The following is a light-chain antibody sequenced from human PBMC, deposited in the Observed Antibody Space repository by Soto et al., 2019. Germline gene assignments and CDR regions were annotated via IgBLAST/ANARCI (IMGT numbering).Light chain of an antibody. V-gene: IGLV2-11*01. CDR1: SSDVGRYDY. CDR2: DVT. CDR3: CSFAGSYSYV. Sequence: ALPQSRSVSPSPGQSVTISCTGTSSDVGRYDYVSWYQQHPGKAPKLIVYDVTERPSGVPDRSSGSKSGNTASLTISGLQAEDEADYSCCSFAGSYSYVLGTGTKVTVL. J-gene: IGLJ1*01.